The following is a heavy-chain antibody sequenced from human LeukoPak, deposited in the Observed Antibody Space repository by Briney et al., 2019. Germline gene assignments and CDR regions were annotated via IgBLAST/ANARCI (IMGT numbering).Heavy chain of an antibody. D-gene: IGHD5-18*01. J-gene: IGHJ4*02. CDR2: INPNSGGT. CDR1: GYTFTGYY. Sequence: ASVKVSCKASGYTFTGYYMHWVRQAPGQGPEWMGWINPNSGGTNYAQKFQGRVTMTRDTSISTAYMELSSLRLDDTAVYYCARGRVVDTAMVDGDYWGQGTLVTVSS. V-gene: IGHV1-2*02. CDR3: ARGRVVDTAMVDGDY.